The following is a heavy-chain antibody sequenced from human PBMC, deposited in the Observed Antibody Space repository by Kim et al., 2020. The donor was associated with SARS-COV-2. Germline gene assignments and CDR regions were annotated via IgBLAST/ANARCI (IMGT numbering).Heavy chain of an antibody. D-gene: IGHD3-3*01. V-gene: IGHV3-30*04. CDR2: ISYDGSNK. CDR1: GFTFSSYV. J-gene: IGHJ4*02. Sequence: GGSLRLSCAASGFTFSSYVMYWVRQAPGKGLEWVAVISYDGSNKYYADSVKGRFTISRDNSKNTLYLQLNSLRAEDTAVYYCAREPFRYYDFWSGYFDYWGQGTLVTVSS. CDR3: AREPFRYYDFWSGYFDY.